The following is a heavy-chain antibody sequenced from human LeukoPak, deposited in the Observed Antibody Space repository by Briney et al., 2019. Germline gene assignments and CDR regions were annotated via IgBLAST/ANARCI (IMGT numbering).Heavy chain of an antibody. Sequence: AGGSLRLSCATSGFTFSDYYMSWIRQAPGQGLEWISYISSSSSYTNYADSAKGRFTMSRDNAKNSLYLQMNSLRVEDTAVYYCARGRIAAAGPIDYWGQGTLVTVSS. V-gene: IGHV3-11*05. J-gene: IGHJ4*02. CDR2: ISSSSSYT. CDR3: ARGRIAAAGPIDY. D-gene: IGHD6-13*01. CDR1: GFTFSDYY.